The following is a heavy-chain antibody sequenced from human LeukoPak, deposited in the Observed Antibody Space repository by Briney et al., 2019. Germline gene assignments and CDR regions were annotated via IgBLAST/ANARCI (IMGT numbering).Heavy chain of an antibody. J-gene: IGHJ3*02. CDR3: AREGAAAIRAFDI. CDR2: IIPIFGTA. Sequence: GASVKVSCKASGGTFNSYAISWVRQAPGQGLEWMGGIIPIFGTANYAQKFQGRVTITADESTSTAYMELSSLRSEDTAVYYCAREGAAAIRAFDIWGQGTMVTVSS. D-gene: IGHD6-13*01. V-gene: IGHV1-69*13. CDR1: GGTFNSYA.